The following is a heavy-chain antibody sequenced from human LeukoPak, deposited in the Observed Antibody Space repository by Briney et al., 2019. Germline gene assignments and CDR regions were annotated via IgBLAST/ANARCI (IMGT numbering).Heavy chain of an antibody. CDR3: AKERYGSAPDY. CDR1: GFTFSSYW. D-gene: IGHD3-10*01. Sequence: PGGSLRLSCAASGFTFSSYWMHWVRQAPGKGLVWVSRINSDGSSTSYADSVKGRFTISRDNSKNTLYLQMNSLRAEDTAVYYCAKERYGSAPDYWGQGTLVTVSS. CDR2: INSDGSST. V-gene: IGHV3-74*01. J-gene: IGHJ4*02.